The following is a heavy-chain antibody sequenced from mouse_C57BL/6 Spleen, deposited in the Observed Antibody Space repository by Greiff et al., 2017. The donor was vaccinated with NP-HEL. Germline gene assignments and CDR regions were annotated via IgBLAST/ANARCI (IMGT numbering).Heavy chain of an antibody. V-gene: IGHV1-76*01. CDR1: GYTFTDYY. D-gene: IGHD2-1*01. CDR3: ARGDGNYGFDY. J-gene: IGHJ2*01. Sequence: QVQLQQSGAELVRPGASVKLSCKASGYTFTDYYINWVKQRPGQGLEWIARIYPGSGNTYYNEKFKGKATLTAEKSSSTAYMQLSSLTSEDSAVYFCARGDGNYGFDYWGQGTTLTVSS. CDR2: IYPGSGNT.